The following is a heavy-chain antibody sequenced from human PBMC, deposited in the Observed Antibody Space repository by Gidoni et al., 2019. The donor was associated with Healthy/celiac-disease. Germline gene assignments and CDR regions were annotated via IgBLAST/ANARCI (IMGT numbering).Heavy chain of an antibody. Sequence: QLQLQESGPGLVKPSETLSLTCTVSGGSISSSSYYWGWIGSIYYSGSTYYNPSLKSRVTISVDTSKNQFSLKLSSVTAADTAVYYCALFPMVRGVITNYWGQGTLVTVSS. V-gene: IGHV4-39*07. D-gene: IGHD3-10*01. CDR3: ALFPMVRGVITNY. J-gene: IGHJ4*02. CDR1: GGSISSSSYY. CDR2: IYYSGST.